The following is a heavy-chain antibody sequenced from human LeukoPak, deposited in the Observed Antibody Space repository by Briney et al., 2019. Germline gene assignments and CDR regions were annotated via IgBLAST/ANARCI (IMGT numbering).Heavy chain of an antibody. CDR1: GGSISSGDYY. Sequence: SETLSLTCTVSGGSISSGDYYWSWIRQPPGKGLEWIGYIYYSGSTYYNPSLKSRVTISVDTSKNQFSLKLSTVTAADTAVYYCARSTWELVNWLDPWGQGTLVTVSS. CDR2: IYYSGST. J-gene: IGHJ5*02. V-gene: IGHV4-30-4*01. CDR3: ARSTWELVNWLDP. D-gene: IGHD1-26*01.